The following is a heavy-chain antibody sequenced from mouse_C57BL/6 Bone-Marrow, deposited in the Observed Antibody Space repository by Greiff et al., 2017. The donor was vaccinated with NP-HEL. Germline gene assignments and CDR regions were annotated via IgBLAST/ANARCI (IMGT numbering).Heavy chain of an antibody. CDR3: GRLRRGWYFDV. V-gene: IGHV1-80*01. Sequence: VKLMESGAELVKPGASVKISCKASGYAFSSYWMNWVKQRPGKGLEWIGQIYPGDGDTNYNGKFKGKATLTADKSSSTAYMQLSSLTSEDSAVYFCGRLRRGWYFDVWGTGTTVTVSS. D-gene: IGHD2-12*01. CDR2: IYPGDGDT. CDR1: GYAFSSYW. J-gene: IGHJ1*03.